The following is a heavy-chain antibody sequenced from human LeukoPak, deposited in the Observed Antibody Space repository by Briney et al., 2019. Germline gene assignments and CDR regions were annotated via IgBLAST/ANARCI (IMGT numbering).Heavy chain of an antibody. CDR3: ARGEVVTAIKDAFDI. V-gene: IGHV4-61*02. D-gene: IGHD2-21*02. CDR1: GGSISSGSYY. J-gene: IGHJ3*02. Sequence: SQTLSLTCTVSGGSISSGSYYWSWIRQPAGKGLEWIGRIYTSGSTNYNPSLKSRVTISVDTSKNQFSLKLSSVTAADTAVYYCARGEVVTAIKDAFDIWGQGTMVTVSS. CDR2: IYTSGST.